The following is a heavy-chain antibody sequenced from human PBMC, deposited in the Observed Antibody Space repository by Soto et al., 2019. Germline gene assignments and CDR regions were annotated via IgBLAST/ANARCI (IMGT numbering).Heavy chain of an antibody. D-gene: IGHD2-15*01. Sequence: QVQLVESGGGVVQPGRSLRLSCAASGFTFSSYGMHWVRQAPGKGLEWVAVISYDGSNEYYADSVKGRFTISRDNSKNTLYLQMNSLRAEDTAVYYCAKDRGDVVVGNWFDPWGQGTLVTVSS. J-gene: IGHJ5*02. V-gene: IGHV3-30*18. CDR3: AKDRGDVVVGNWFDP. CDR1: GFTFSSYG. CDR2: ISYDGSNE.